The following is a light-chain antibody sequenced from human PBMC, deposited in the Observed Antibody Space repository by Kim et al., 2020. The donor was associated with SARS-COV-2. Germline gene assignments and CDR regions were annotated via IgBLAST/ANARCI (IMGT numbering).Light chain of an antibody. CDR1: QSLLYNSNNKNY. V-gene: IGKV4-1*01. Sequence: DIVMAQSPDSLAVSLGERATINCKSSQSLLYNSNNKNYLAWYQQKPGQPPRLLIYWASTRESGVPDRFSGSGSGTDFTLTINSLHTEDVAVYYCQQYYSALVTFGGGTKLE. CDR2: WAS. CDR3: QQYYSALVT. J-gene: IGKJ4*01.